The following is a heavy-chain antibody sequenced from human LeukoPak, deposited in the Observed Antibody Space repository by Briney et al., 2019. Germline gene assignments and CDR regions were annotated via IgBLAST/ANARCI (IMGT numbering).Heavy chain of an antibody. J-gene: IGHJ5*02. V-gene: IGHV3-48*03. CDR3: VRDPPGGWEGFDT. CDR2: IRSSGDSI. D-gene: IGHD1-26*01. CDR1: GFTFSSYE. Sequence: GGSLRLSCAPSGFTFSSYEMNWVRQAPGKGLEWVSYIRSSGDSIYYADSVKGRFTVSRDNAKNSLYLQMNRLRAEDTAIYYCVRDPPGGWEGFDTWGQGILVTVSS.